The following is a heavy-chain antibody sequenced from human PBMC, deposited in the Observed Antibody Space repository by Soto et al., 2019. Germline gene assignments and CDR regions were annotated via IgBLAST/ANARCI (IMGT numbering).Heavy chain of an antibody. CDR1: GGTFSSYA. V-gene: IGHV1-69*13. CDR2: IIPIFGTA. J-gene: IGHJ6*02. D-gene: IGHD3-22*01. CDR3: ARGDYYYDSSGYPVMDV. Sequence: SVKVSCKASGGTFSSYAISWVRQAPGQGLEWMGGIIPIFGTANYAQKFQGRVTITADESTSTAYMELSSLRSEDTAVYYCARGDYYYDSSGYPVMDVWGQGTTVTVSS.